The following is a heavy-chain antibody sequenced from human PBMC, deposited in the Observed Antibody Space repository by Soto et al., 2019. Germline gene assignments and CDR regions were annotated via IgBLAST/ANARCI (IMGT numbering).Heavy chain of an antibody. V-gene: IGHV3-30*03. Sequence: GGSLRLSCAASGFTFSSYGMHWVRQAPGKGLEWLAVISFDGDYTFHADSVKGRFTISRDNSKNTLFLEMNSLRDEDTAVYYCARENDYVWGSYRLNWFDPWGQGTLVTVSS. CDR1: GFTFSSYG. CDR3: ARENDYVWGSYRLNWFDP. J-gene: IGHJ5*02. CDR2: ISFDGDYT. D-gene: IGHD3-16*02.